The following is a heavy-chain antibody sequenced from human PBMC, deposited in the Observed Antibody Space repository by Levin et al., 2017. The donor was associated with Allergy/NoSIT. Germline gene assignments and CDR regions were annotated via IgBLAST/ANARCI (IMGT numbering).Heavy chain of an antibody. Sequence: SETLSLTCTVSGGSISSYYWSWIRQPPGKGLEWIGYIYYSGSTNYNPSLKSRVTISVDTSKNQFSLKLSSVTAADTAVYYCARYIELWSRYFDRWGRGTLVTVSS. CDR3: ARYIELWSRYFDR. CDR2: IYYSGST. V-gene: IGHV4-59*08. CDR1: GGSISSYY. D-gene: IGHD5-12*01. J-gene: IGHJ2*01.